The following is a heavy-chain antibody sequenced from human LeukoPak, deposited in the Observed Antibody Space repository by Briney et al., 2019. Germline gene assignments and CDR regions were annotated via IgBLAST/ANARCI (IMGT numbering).Heavy chain of an antibody. V-gene: IGHV3-48*04. J-gene: IGHJ4*02. CDR2: ISIRGTTI. CDR1: GFSFNNYN. Sequence: GGSLRLSCAASGFSFNNYNMNWVRQAPGKGLEWLSFISIRGTTIYYADSVKGRFTISRDNAKNSLYLQMNSLRGDDSAVYYCAREGHDYGDLLGGFDYWGQGTLVTVSS. D-gene: IGHD4-17*01. CDR3: AREGHDYGDLLGGFDY.